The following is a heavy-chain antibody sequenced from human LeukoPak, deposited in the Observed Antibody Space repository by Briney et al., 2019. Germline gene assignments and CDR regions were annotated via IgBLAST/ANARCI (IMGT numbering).Heavy chain of an antibody. J-gene: IGHJ5*02. D-gene: IGHD6-13*01. CDR2: IYNSGST. Sequence: ETLSLTCTVSGGSISIYYWSWIRQPAGKGLEWIGSIYNSGSTYYNPSLKSRVTISVDMSKNQFSLKMSSVTAADTAVYYCARAYSSSWYWNWFDPWGQGTLVTVSS. CDR1: GGSISIYY. CDR3: ARAYSSSWYWNWFDP. V-gene: IGHV4-4*07.